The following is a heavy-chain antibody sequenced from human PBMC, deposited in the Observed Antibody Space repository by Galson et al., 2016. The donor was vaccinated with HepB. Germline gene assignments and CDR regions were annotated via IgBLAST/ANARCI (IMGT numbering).Heavy chain of an antibody. CDR1: GFTFSNYA. CDR2: ITDSGGST. Sequence: SLRLSCAASGFTFSNYAMSWVRQAPGKGLEWVTGITDSGGSTSYADSVEGRSTISRDNSKNTLYLHLNSLRADDTAVYYCAKDRGGSYNSRTYYPAFDYWGQGTLITVSS. D-gene: IGHD2/OR15-2a*01. J-gene: IGHJ4*02. V-gene: IGHV3-23*01. CDR3: AKDRGGSYNSRTYYPAFDY.